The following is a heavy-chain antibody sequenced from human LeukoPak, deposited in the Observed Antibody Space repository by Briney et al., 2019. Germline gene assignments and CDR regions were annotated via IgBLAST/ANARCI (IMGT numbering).Heavy chain of an antibody. CDR3: ARDAAVAGTDFDY. V-gene: IGHV3-48*03. J-gene: IGHJ4*02. CDR1: GFTFISYE. CDR2: ISTSGSVA. Sequence: GGSLRLSCAASGFTFISYEMNWVRQTPGKGLEWVSYISTSGSVAYYADSVKGRFTISRDNAENSLYLQMNSLRAEDSGVYYCARDAAVAGTDFDYWGQGTLVTVSS. D-gene: IGHD6-19*01.